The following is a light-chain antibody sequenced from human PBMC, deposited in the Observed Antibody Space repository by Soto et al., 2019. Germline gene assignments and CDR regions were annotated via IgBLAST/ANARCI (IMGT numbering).Light chain of an antibody. Sequence: IVLTQSQSTLSLSPGERATLSCLASQSLSKSLVWYQQKPGQAPRLLIDGASNRATGIPARFSGSGSGTDCTLTISSLEPEDFAVYFCQQRSSWPLTFGGGTMVDIK. CDR3: QQRSSWPLT. J-gene: IGKJ4*02. CDR2: GAS. V-gene: IGKV3-11*01. CDR1: QSLSKS.